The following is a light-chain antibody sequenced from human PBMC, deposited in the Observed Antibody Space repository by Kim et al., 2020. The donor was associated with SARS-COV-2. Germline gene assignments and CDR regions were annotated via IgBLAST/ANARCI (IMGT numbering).Light chain of an antibody. CDR3: SSYAGSDNLL. CDR2: EVT. Sequence: GQSTPHSCPGPSSDIGGYKYVSWYQQHPGEAPRLMISEVTKRPSGVPDRFSVSKSGNTASLTVSGLRAEDEADYYCSSYAGSDNLLFGGGTQLTVL. J-gene: IGLJ3*02. CDR1: SSDIGGYKY. V-gene: IGLV2-8*01.